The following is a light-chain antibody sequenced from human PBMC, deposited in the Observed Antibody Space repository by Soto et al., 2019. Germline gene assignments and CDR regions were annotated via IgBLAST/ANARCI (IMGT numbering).Light chain of an antibody. CDR2: DAS. CDR1: QSVGSY. Sequence: EIVLTQSPATLSLSPGERVTLSCRASQSVGSYLAWYQQKLGQAPRLLIYDASDRATGIPARFSGSGSGTDFTLTISSLEPEDFAVYYCQHSGDFRWTFGLGTKVEVK. J-gene: IGKJ1*01. V-gene: IGKV3-11*01. CDR3: QHSGDFRWT.